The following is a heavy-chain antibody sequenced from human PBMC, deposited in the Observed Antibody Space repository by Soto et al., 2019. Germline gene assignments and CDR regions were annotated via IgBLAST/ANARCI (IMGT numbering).Heavy chain of an antibody. J-gene: IGHJ4*02. Sequence: HPGGSLRLSCSASGFTFSGYVMNWVRQAPGKGLEWVSVISGSDDSTYYADSVKGRFTISRDNSKNTLYLQMNSLRAEDTAVYYCAKEYEYSSGWERIDYWGQGTLVTVSS. V-gene: IGHV3-23*01. CDR2: ISGSDDST. CDR1: GFTFSGYV. D-gene: IGHD6-19*01. CDR3: AKEYEYSSGWERIDY.